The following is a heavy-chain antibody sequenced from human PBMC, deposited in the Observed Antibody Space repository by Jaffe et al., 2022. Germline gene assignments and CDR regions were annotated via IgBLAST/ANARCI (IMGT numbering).Heavy chain of an antibody. J-gene: IGHJ4*02. V-gene: IGHV1-69*05. CDR1: GGTFSSYA. CDR2: IIPIFGTP. D-gene: IGHD4-17*01. Sequence: QVQLVQSGAEVKKPGSSVKVSCKASGGTFSSYAISWVRQAPGQGLEWMGGIIPIFGTPNYAQKFQGRVTITTDESTSTAYMELSSLRSEDTAVYYCARDRRTTVTTYYFDYWGQGTLVTVSS. CDR3: ARDRRTTVTTYYFDY.